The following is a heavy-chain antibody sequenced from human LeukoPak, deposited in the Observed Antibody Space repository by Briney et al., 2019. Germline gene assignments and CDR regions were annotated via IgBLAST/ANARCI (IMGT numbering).Heavy chain of an antibody. V-gene: IGHV3-74*01. D-gene: IGHD3-9*01. CDR2: INSDGSST. Sequence: GGSLRLSCAASGFTFSGYWMHWVRQARGQGLVWVSRINSDGSSTTYADSVKGRFTISRDNAKNTLYLQMNSLRAEDTAVYYCARVLTGYYNFDYWGQGTLVTVSS. J-gene: IGHJ4*01. CDR1: GFTFSGYW. CDR3: ARVLTGYYNFDY.